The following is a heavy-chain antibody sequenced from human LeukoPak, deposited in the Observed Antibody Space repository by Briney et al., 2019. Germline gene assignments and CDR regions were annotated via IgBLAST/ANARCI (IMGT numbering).Heavy chain of an antibody. Sequence: GCLRLSCAAAGFTFSSYAMSWFRQAPGRGLEWVSAISGSGGSTYYTHSVKGRFTISRDNSKNKLYLQMNRLRAEDTAVYYCAKSDKHWFDPWGQGTLVTVSS. CDR3: AKSDKHWFDP. CDR1: GFTFSSYA. V-gene: IGHV3-23*01. CDR2: ISGSGGST. J-gene: IGHJ5*02.